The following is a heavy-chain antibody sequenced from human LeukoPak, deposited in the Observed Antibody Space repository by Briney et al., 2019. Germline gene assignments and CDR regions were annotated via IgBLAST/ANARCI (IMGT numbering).Heavy chain of an antibody. Sequence: PSETLSLTCTVSGGSISNSKYYWGWIRQPPGKGLEWIASIAYSGHTYYNPSLKSRVTISVDTSKNQFSLKLSSVTAADTAVYYCARGVGELLSYYYYYYMDVWGKGTTVTISS. CDR1: GGSISNSKYY. J-gene: IGHJ6*03. CDR3: ARGVGELLSYYYYYYMDV. D-gene: IGHD3-10*01. V-gene: IGHV4-39*07. CDR2: IAYSGHT.